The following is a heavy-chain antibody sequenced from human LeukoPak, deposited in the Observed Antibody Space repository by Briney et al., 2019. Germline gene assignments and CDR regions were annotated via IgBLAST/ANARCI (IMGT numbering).Heavy chain of an antibody. D-gene: IGHD1-26*01. V-gene: IGHV3-11*01. CDR2: ISSSGSTI. CDR1: GFTFSDYY. CDR3: TTGACKELLCAFDI. J-gene: IGHJ3*02. Sequence: GGSLRLSCAASGFTFSDYYMSWIRQAPGKGLEWVSYISSSGSTIYYADSVKGRFTISRDNAKNSLYLQMNSLKTEDTAVYHCTTGACKELLCAFDIWGQGTMVTVSS.